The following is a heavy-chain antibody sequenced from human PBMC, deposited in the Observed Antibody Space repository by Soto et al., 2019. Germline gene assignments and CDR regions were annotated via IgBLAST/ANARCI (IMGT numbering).Heavy chain of an antibody. CDR2: IKSDSSGT. Sequence: EVQLVESGGGLVQPGGSLRLSCAASGFTFSGYNMNWVRQAPGKGLEWISCIKSDSSGTWYADSVKGRFTMSRDNAKNSLYRHMNSLRDEDTAVYFCARDSNWSSDYWGQGTLVAVSS. D-gene: IGHD1-1*01. CDR3: ARDSNWSSDY. J-gene: IGHJ4*02. V-gene: IGHV3-48*02. CDR1: GFTFSGYN.